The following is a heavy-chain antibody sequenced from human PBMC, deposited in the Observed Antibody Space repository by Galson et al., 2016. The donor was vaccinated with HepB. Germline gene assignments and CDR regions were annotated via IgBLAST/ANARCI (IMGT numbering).Heavy chain of an antibody. CDR1: GYTFTNYG. Sequence: SVKVSCKASGYTFTNYGISWVRQAPGQGLEWMAWINPNNGDTKYAQKVQGRGTLTTDTSTSTVYMDLRSLRPDDTAVYYCARDLKYSVESSGRSAFWGQGTLVTVSS. V-gene: IGHV1-18*01. D-gene: IGHD3-22*01. J-gene: IGHJ4*02. CDR2: INPNNGDT. CDR3: ARDLKYSVESSGRSAF.